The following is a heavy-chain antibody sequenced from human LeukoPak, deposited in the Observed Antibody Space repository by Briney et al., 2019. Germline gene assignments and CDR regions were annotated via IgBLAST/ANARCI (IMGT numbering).Heavy chain of an antibody. CDR3: VAGTTLDDY. CDR2: IIPIFGIA. Sequence: ASVKVSCKASGGTFSSYAISWVRQAPGQGLEWMGRIIPIFGIANCAQKFQGRVTITADKSTSTAYMELSSLRSEDTAVYYCVAGTTLDDYWGQGTLVTVSS. J-gene: IGHJ4*02. CDR1: GGTFSSYA. V-gene: IGHV1-69*04. D-gene: IGHD1-7*01.